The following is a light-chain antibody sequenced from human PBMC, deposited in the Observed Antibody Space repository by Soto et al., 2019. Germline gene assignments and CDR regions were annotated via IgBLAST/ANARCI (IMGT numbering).Light chain of an antibody. CDR1: QSVSSN. V-gene: IGKV3-15*01. J-gene: IGKJ2*01. CDR3: QQYGNSPSMYT. CDR2: GAS. Sequence: EIVMTQSPATLSVSPGERATLSCRASQSVSSNLAWYQQKPGQAPRLLIYGASTRATGIPARFSGSGSGTEFTLTISSLQSEDFAVYYCQQYGNSPSMYTFGQGTKLEIK.